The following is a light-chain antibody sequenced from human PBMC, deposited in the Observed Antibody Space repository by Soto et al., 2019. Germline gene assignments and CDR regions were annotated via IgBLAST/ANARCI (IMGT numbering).Light chain of an antibody. V-gene: IGKV3-20*01. CDR1: QSVSSSY. J-gene: IGKJ1*01. CDR3: QQYGSSPET. Sequence: DIELTQSPGTLSLSPGERATLSCRASQSVSSSYLAWYQQKPSHPPRRLIYGASSRATGITDRFSGSGSGTDFTLTISRLEPEDFAMYYCQQYGSSPETFGQGTKMEIK. CDR2: GAS.